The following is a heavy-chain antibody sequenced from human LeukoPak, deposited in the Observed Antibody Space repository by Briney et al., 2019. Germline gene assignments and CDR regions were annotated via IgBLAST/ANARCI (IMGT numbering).Heavy chain of an antibody. V-gene: IGHV3-48*03. J-gene: IGHJ4*02. Sequence: GGSLRLSCAASGFTFSSYEMNWVRQAPGKGLEWVSYISSGGNTIYYADSVKGRFTISRDNAKNSLYLQMNSLRAEDTAVHYCAKDVEGATQYYFDYWGQGTLVTVSS. D-gene: IGHD1-26*01. CDR2: ISSGGNTI. CDR3: AKDVEGATQYYFDY. CDR1: GFTFSSYE.